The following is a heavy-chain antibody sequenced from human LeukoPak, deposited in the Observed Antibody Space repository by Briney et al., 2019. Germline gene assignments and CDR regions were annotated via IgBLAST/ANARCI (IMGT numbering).Heavy chain of an antibody. CDR2: IYPRDSDT. D-gene: IGHD1-14*01. CDR1: GYSFTSYW. CDR3: ARHETTASAARGFDI. Sequence: GESLKISCKGSGYSFTSYWVAWVRQMPGKGLEWMGIIYPRDSDTRYSPSFQGRVTISADKSINTAYLQWSGLKASDTAVYYCARHETTASAARGFDIWGQGTMVTVSS. V-gene: IGHV5-51*01. J-gene: IGHJ3*02.